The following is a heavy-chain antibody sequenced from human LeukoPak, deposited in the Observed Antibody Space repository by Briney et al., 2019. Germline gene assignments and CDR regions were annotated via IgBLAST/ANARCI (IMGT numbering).Heavy chain of an antibody. CDR3: AKCGGVAPYYFDY. CDR1: GFTFSSYA. CDR2: LSVSGGST. D-gene: IGHD2-21*01. V-gene: IGHV3-23*01. J-gene: IGHJ4*02. Sequence: GGSLRLSCAASGFTFSSYAMTWVRQAPGKGLEWVSALSVSGGSTYYADSVKGRFTISRDNSKNTLFLQMNSLRAEDTAVYYCAKCGGVAPYYFDYWGQGTLVTVSS.